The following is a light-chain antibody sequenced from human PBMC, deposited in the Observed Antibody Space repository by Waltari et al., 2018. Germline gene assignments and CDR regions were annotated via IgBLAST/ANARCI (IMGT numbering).Light chain of an antibody. CDR2: DVS. Sequence: QSALTHPASVSGSPGRPITISCTGTSSDVGGYNFVPWYQQHPGKAPKLLIFDVSNRPSGVSNRFSGSKSGNTASLTISGLQAEDESDYYCCSFTSGSTWVFGGGTKLTVL. CDR3: CSFTSGSTWV. J-gene: IGLJ3*02. V-gene: IGLV2-14*01. CDR1: SSDVGGYNF.